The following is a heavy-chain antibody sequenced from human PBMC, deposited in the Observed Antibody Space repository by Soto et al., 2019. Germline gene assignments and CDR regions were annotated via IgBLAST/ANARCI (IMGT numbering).Heavy chain of an antibody. CDR3: ARDSRIAAADYWFDP. D-gene: IGHD6-13*01. V-gene: IGHV1-18*01. J-gene: IGHJ5*02. CDR2: IGAYNGNT. CDR1: GYTFTSFG. Sequence: ASVKVSCKASGYTFTSFGISWVRQAPGQGLEWMGWIGAYNGNTNYAQKFQGRVTMTTDTSTSTVYMELRSLRSDDTALYYCARDSRIAAADYWFDPWGQGTLVTVPQ.